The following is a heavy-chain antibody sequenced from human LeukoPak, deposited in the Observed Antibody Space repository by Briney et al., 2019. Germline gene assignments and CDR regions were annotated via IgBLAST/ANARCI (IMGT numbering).Heavy chain of an antibody. D-gene: IGHD3-22*01. CDR3: ARYYYDSSGYSSDY. J-gene: IGHJ4*02. Sequence: GGSLRLSCAASGFTFDDYGMSWVRQAPGKGLEWVSGINWNGGSTGYADSVKGRFTISRDNAKNSLYLQMNSLRAEDTAVYYCARYYYDSSGYSSDYWGQGTLVTVSS. V-gene: IGHV3-20*04. CDR2: INWNGGST. CDR1: GFTFDDYG.